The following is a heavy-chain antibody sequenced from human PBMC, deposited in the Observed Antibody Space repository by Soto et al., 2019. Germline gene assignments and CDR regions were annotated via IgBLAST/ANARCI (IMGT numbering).Heavy chain of an antibody. D-gene: IGHD6-19*01. J-gene: IGHJ4*02. CDR2: IGPESGAT. CDR1: GYTFTGHY. CDR3: ARVSRSNPEYSSGWYLDY. V-gene: IGHV1-2*02. Sequence: ASVKVSCKASGYTFTGHYIHWVRQAPEQGPEWMGEIGPESGATRYAQKFQGRVTMTRDTSITTVYMELKNLSPDDTAVYYCARVSRSNPEYSSGWYLDYWGQGTLVTVSS.